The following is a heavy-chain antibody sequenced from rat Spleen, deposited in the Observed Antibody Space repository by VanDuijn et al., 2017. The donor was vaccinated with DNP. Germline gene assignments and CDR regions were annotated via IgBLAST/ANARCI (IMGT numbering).Heavy chain of an antibody. CDR3: ASFDY. CDR2: IDNAGST. CDR1: GYSITSNHK. J-gene: IGHJ2*01. V-gene: IGHV3-3*01. Sequence: EVQLQESGPGLVKPSQSLSLTCSVTGYSITSNHKWSWIRKFPGNEWEWMGYIDNAGSTNYNPSLKSPISITRDKYKNQFFLQLNSVTTEDTATYYCASFDYWGQGVMVTVSS.